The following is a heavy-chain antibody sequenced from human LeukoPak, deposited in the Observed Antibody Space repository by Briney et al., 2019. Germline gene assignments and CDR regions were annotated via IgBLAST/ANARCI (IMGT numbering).Heavy chain of an antibody. CDR2: ISDDGSKK. CDR3: AKDRGWELRILDY. J-gene: IGHJ4*02. Sequence: GRSLRLSCAASGFTFSGYGMYWVRQAPGKGLEWVALISDDGSKKSYADSVKGRFTISRDNSKNTLYLQMNSLKPEDTAVYYCAKDRGWELRILDYWGQGTLVTVSS. V-gene: IGHV3-30*18. D-gene: IGHD1-26*01. CDR1: GFTFSGYG.